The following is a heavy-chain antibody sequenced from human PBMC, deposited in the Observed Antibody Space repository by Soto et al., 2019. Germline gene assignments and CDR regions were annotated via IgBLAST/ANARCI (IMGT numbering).Heavy chain of an antibody. J-gene: IGHJ4*02. V-gene: IGHV2-26*01. CDR3: ARAYCSGGSCYIDY. D-gene: IGHD2-15*01. CDR2: IFSNDEK. CDR1: GFSLSNARMG. Sequence: QVTLKESGPVLVKPTEPLTLTCTVSGFSLSNARMGVSWIRQPPGKALEWLAHIFSNDEKSYSTSLKSRLTISKDTSKSQVVLTMTNMDPVDTATYYCARAYCSGGSCYIDYWGQGTLVTVSS.